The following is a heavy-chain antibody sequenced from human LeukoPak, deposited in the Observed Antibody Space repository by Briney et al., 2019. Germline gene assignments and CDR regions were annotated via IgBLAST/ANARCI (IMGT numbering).Heavy chain of an antibody. D-gene: IGHD3-22*01. Sequence: PSETLSLTCTVSGGSISSGGSYWTWIRQHPGKGLEWIGYIYYSGSTNYNPSLKSRVTISVDTSKNQFSLKLSSVTAADTAVYYCARFGYYDSSGYNDAFDIWGQGTMVTVSS. CDR1: GGSISSGGSY. J-gene: IGHJ3*02. V-gene: IGHV4-61*08. CDR3: ARFGYYDSSGYNDAFDI. CDR2: IYYSGST.